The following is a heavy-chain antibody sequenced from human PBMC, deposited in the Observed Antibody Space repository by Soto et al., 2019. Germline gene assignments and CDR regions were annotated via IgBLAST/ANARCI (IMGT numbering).Heavy chain of an antibody. J-gene: IGHJ5*02. Sequence: QVQLQESGPGLVKPSQTLSLTCTVSGGSISSGGYYWSWIRQHPGKGLEWIGHIYYSGSTYYTPSPXSXXTISVDTSKNQSPLTLSSVTAADPAMYYCARAPRAWGQGTLVTVSS. CDR2: IYYSGST. CDR3: ARAPRA. CDR1: GGSISSGGYY. V-gene: IGHV4-31*03.